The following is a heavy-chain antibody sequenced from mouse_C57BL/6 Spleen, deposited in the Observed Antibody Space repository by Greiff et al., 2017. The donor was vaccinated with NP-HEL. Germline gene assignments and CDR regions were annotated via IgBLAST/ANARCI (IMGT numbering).Heavy chain of an antibody. CDR3: ARSRSNYAFDY. D-gene: IGHD2-5*01. CDR2: IYPGDGDT. J-gene: IGHJ2*01. CDR1: GYAFSSYW. Sequence: QVQLQQSGAELVKPGASVKISCKASGYAFSSYWMNWVKQRPGKGLEWIGQIYPGDGDTNYNGKFKGKATLTADKSSSTAYMQLSSLTSEDSAVYFCARSRSNYAFDYWGQGTTLTVSS. V-gene: IGHV1-80*01.